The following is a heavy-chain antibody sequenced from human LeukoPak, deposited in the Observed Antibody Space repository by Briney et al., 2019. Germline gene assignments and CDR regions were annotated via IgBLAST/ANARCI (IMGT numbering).Heavy chain of an antibody. V-gene: IGHV3-11*01. Sequence: GSLRLSCAASGFTFSDYYMSWIRQAPGKGLEWASYISSSGSTIYYADSVKGRFTISRDNAKNSLYLQMNSLRAEDTAVYYCARDRYSSSTFFDYWGQGTLVTVSS. CDR3: ARDRYSSSTFFDY. CDR2: ISSSGSTI. CDR1: GFTFSDYY. J-gene: IGHJ4*02. D-gene: IGHD6-6*01.